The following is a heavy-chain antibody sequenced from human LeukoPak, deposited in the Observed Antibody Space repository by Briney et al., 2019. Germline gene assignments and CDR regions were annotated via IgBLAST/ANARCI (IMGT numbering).Heavy chain of an antibody. J-gene: IGHJ6*02. D-gene: IGHD3-10*01. CDR1: GFTVSSNY. CDR3: AREGLDYYGSAYGTDV. CDR2: IYSGGST. V-gene: IGHV3-53*01. Sequence: GGSLRLSCAASGFTVSSNYMSWVRQAPGKGLEWVSVIYSGGSTYYADSVKGRFTISRDNSKNTLYLQMNSLRAEDTAVYYCAREGLDYYGSAYGTDVWGQGTTVTVSS.